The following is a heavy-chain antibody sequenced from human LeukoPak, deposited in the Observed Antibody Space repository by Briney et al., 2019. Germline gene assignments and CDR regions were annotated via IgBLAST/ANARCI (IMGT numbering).Heavy chain of an antibody. CDR2: IHNDGKT. Sequence: SETLSLTCSVSGGSISSYYWVWIRQPPGKGLEWLGSIHNDGKTKYSPSLKSRVTISLDKSKNQFSLNLTSVTAADSAFYYCARDSGRRRLKLFQFDFWGQGSLVTVSS. D-gene: IGHD3-10*01. V-gene: IGHV4-39*07. J-gene: IGHJ4*02. CDR1: GGSISSYY. CDR3: ARDSGRRRLKLFQFDF.